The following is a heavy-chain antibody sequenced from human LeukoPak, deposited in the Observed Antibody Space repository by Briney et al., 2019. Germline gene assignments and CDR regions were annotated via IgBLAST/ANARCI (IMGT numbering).Heavy chain of an antibody. CDR2: ISYSGST. J-gene: IGHJ4*02. V-gene: IGHV4-59*08. CDR3: ARHARGTGYFDY. CDR1: GGSISSYY. D-gene: IGHD3/OR15-3a*01. Sequence: SETLSLTCTVSGGSISSYYWSWIRQPPGKGLEWIACISYSGSTNYNPSLKSRVTISVDTSKNQFSLNLSSVTAADTAVYYCARHARGTGYFDYWGQGTLVTVSS.